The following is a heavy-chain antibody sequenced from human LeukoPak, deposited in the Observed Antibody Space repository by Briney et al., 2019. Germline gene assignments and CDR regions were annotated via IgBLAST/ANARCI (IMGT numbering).Heavy chain of an antibody. CDR1: GYTFTGYY. CDR3: ARGHRITIFGVVIHQYFQH. CDR2: INPNSGGT. V-gene: IGHV1-2*02. Sequence: ASVKVSCKASGYTFTGYYMHWVRQAPGQGLEWMGWINPNSGGTNYAQKFQGRVTMTRDTSISTAYMELSRLRSDDTAVYYCARGHRITIFGVVIHQYFQHWGRAPWSPSPQ. D-gene: IGHD3-3*01. J-gene: IGHJ1*01.